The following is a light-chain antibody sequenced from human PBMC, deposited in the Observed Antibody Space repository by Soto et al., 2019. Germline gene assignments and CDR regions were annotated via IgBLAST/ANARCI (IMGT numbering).Light chain of an antibody. J-gene: IGLJ3*02. CDR1: SSDVGGYTY. Sequence: QSALTQPASVSGSPGQSITISCTGISSDVGGYTYVSWYQQHPGKAPKLMIYDVSNRPSGFSHRFSGSKSGNTASLTISGLQTEDEAVYYCGSYGIRGVFGGGTKVTVL. CDR2: DVS. CDR3: GSYGIRGV. V-gene: IGLV2-14*03.